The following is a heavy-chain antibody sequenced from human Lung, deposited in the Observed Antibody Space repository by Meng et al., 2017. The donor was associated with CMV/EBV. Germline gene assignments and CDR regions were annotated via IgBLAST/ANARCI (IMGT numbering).Heavy chain of an antibody. CDR3: GRGRKPDY. J-gene: IGHJ4*02. V-gene: IGHV4-34*01. CDR2: INHGGNT. CDR1: GGFFTRYD. Sequence: LSLPSGVYGGFFTRYDWTWIRQFPGKGLEWIGHINHGGNTNYNPSLKRRLTLSIDTSKNQFSLRLSSVTATDTAIYYCGRGRKPDYWGQGTLVTVSS.